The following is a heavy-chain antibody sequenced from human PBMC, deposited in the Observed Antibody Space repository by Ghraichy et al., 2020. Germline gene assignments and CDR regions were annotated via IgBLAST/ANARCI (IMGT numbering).Heavy chain of an antibody. V-gene: IGHV4-59*01. Sequence: SETLSLTCTVSGGSISSYYWSWIRQPPGKGLEWIGYIYYSGSTNYNPSLKSRVTISVDTSKNQFSLKLSSVTAADTAVYYCARAATVVTPVEYFDYWGQGTLVTVSS. CDR2: IYYSGST. CDR1: GGSISSYY. D-gene: IGHD4-23*01. CDR3: ARAATVVTPVEYFDY. J-gene: IGHJ4*02.